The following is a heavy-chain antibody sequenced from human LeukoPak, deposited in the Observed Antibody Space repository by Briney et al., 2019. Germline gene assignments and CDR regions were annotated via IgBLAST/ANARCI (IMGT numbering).Heavy chain of an antibody. Sequence: GGSLRLSCAASGFTFSSYWMNWVRQAAGKGLVWVSTIKSDGSWTTYADSVKGRFTISRDNAKNTLYLQMNSLRDEDTAVYFCVRETAYRFDPWGQGTLVIVSS. D-gene: IGHD1-14*01. J-gene: IGHJ5*02. CDR2: IKSDGSWT. V-gene: IGHV3-74*01. CDR1: GFTFSSYW. CDR3: VRETAYRFDP.